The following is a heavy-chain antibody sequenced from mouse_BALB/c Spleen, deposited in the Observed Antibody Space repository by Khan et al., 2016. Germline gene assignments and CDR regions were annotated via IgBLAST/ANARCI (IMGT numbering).Heavy chain of an antibody. CDR2: INTYTGKP. D-gene: IGHD2-5*01. CDR3: ARSNSSWFAY. V-gene: IGHV9-3-1*01. J-gene: IGHJ3*01. CDR1: GYAFTNYG. Sequence: QIQLVQSGPELKKPGETVRISCKASGYAFTNYGMNWVKQAPGKGFKWLGWINTYTGKPTYVDDFEGRFAFSLETSASTAYFQINNLKNEDTATYFAARSNSSWFAYWGQGTLVTVSA.